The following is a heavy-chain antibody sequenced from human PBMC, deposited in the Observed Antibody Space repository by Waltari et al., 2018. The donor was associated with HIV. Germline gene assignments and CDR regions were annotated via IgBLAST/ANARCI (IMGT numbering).Heavy chain of an antibody. J-gene: IGHJ4*02. Sequence: QVQLVESGGGVVQPGRSLRLSCAASGFPFSSYGMHWVRQAPGKGLEWVAVISYDGSNKYYADSVKGRFTISRDNSKNTLYLQMNSLRAEDTAVYYCAKSWELPYYWGQGTLVTVSS. CDR3: AKSWELPYY. V-gene: IGHV3-30*18. CDR1: GFPFSSYG. D-gene: IGHD1-26*01. CDR2: ISYDGSNK.